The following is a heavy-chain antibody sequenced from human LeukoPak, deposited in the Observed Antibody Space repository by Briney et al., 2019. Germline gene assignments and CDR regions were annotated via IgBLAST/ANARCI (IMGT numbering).Heavy chain of an antibody. J-gene: IGHJ2*01. CDR3: ARGRDDYVWGSYRQKNWYFDL. Sequence: SETLSLTCIVSGGSIRSYYWSWIRQPPGKGLERIGYIYDSGTTNYNPSLKSRVTISLDTSKNQFSLKLSSVTAADTAVYYCARGRDDYVWGSYRQKNWYFDLWGRGTVVTVSS. V-gene: IGHV4-59*01. CDR2: IYDSGTT. CDR1: GGSIRSYY. D-gene: IGHD3-16*02.